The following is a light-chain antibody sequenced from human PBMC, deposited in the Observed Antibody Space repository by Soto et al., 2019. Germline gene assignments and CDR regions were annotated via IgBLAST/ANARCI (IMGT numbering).Light chain of an antibody. CDR3: QQYGWSPYT. J-gene: IGKJ2*01. V-gene: IGKV3-20*01. CDR1: QSVSSSY. Sequence: EIVLTQSPGTLSLSPGERATLSCRASQSVSSSYLAWYQQKPGQAPRLLIYGASSRATGIPDRFSGSGSGTDFTLTISRLEPGDFAVYYCQQYGWSPYTFGQGTKLEIK. CDR2: GAS.